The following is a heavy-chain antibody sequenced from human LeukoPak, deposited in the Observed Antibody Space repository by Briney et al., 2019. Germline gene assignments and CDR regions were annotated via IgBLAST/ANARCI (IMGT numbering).Heavy chain of an antibody. J-gene: IGHJ4*02. D-gene: IGHD2-2*01. Sequence: ASVRVSCKASGYTFTSYDINWVRQATGQGLEWMGWMNPNSGNTGYAQRFLGRVTMTRNTSISTAYMELTSLSSEDTAVYYCAKDSCSSTSCYQIDYWGQGTLVTVSS. CDR3: AKDSCSSTSCYQIDY. V-gene: IGHV1-8*01. CDR2: MNPNSGNT. CDR1: GYTFTSYD.